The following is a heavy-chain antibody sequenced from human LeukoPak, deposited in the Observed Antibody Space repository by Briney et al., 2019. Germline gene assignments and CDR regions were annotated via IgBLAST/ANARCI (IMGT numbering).Heavy chain of an antibody. CDR1: GFTVSSNY. CDR2: IYSGGST. V-gene: IGHV3-53*01. CDR3: ARDAFRQNWFDP. Sequence: TGGSLRLSCAASGFTVSSNYMSWVRQAPRKGLEWVSVIYSGGSTYYADSVKGRFTISRDNSKNTLYPQMNSLRAEDTAVYYCARDAFRQNWFDPWGQGTLVTVSS. J-gene: IGHJ5*02.